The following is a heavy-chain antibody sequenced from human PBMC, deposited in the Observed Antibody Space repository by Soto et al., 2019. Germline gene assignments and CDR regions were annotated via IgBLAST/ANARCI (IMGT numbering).Heavy chain of an antibody. CDR1: GGSISSYY. CDR3: AREGSSGYFFSFDY. Sequence: QVQLQESGPGLVKPSETLSLTCTVSGGSISSYYWSWIRQPPGKGLEWIGYIYYSGSTNYNPSLKSRVTISVDTSKHQFSLTLSSVTAADTAVYYCAREGSSGYFFSFDYWGQGTLVTVSS. J-gene: IGHJ4*02. V-gene: IGHV4-59*01. D-gene: IGHD3-22*01. CDR2: IYYSGST.